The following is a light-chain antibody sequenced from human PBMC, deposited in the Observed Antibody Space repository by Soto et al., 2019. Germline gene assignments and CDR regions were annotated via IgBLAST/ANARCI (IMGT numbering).Light chain of an antibody. CDR3: SSYRSSTTFV. Sequence: QSVLTQPASVSGSPGQSITIACTGTNRDVGSYNLVSWYQQRPGEAPKLIISEVRNRPSGISYRFTGSKSGNTASLTISGLQAEDEADYYCSSYRSSTTFVFGTGTKLTVL. V-gene: IGLV2-14*01. CDR1: NRDVGSYNL. J-gene: IGLJ1*01. CDR2: EVR.